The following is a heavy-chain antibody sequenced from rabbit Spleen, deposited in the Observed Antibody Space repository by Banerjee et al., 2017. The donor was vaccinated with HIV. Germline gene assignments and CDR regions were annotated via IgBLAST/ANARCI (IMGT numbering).Heavy chain of an antibody. V-gene: IGHV1S45*01. Sequence: QQQLEESGGGLVKPGGTLTLTCTASGFSFSGDYWICWVRQAPGKGLEWIGCIYAGSSGSTYYASWVNGRFTVSSHNAQNTLYLQLNSLTAADTASYFCVREVAAKFSLWGPGTLVTVS. D-gene: IGHD4-1*01. CDR3: VREVAAKFSL. J-gene: IGHJ4*01. CDR1: GFSFSGDYW. CDR2: IYAGSSGST.